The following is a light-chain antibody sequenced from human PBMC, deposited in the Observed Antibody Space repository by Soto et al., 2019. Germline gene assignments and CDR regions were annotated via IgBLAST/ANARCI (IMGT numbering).Light chain of an antibody. J-gene: IGLJ2*01. Sequence: QSVLTQPPTASGTPGQRVIISCSGSNSNIGSNPVNWYRQVPGTAPKLLLYSDVQRPSGVPDRVSGSKSGTSASLAISGLQSEDEADYFCAAWDDSLVAVLFGGGTKLTVL. CDR1: NSNIGSNP. V-gene: IGLV1-44*01. CDR3: AAWDDSLVAVL. CDR2: SDV.